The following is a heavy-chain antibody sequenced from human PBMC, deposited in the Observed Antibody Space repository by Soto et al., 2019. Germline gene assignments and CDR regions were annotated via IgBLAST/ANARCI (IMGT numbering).Heavy chain of an antibody. V-gene: IGHV3-23*01. J-gene: IGHJ4*02. CDR3: EKDLVVVVAAPYFDY. CDR2: ISSSGERT. CDR1: GFTFSSYA. Sequence: GGSLRLSCAASGFTFSSYAMTWVRQAPGKGLEWVSAISSSGERTYYSDSVQGRFTISRDNSKNTVYLQLNSVRAEDTAIYYCEKDLVVVVAAPYFDYWGQGALVTVSS. D-gene: IGHD2-15*01.